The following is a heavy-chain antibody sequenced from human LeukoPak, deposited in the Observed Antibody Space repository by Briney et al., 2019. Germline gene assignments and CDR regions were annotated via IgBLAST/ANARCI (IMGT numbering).Heavy chain of an antibody. CDR3: VKEQLTCNTYGPDY. D-gene: IGHD5-18*01. J-gene: IGHJ4*02. Sequence: PGGSLRLSCSASGFTFSSYAMHWVRQAPGKGLEYVSAISSNGGSTYYADSVKGRFTISRDNSKDTLCLQMSSLRAEDTAVYYCVKEQLTCNTYGPDYWGQGTLVTVSS. CDR2: ISSNGGST. CDR1: GFTFSSYA. V-gene: IGHV3-64D*06.